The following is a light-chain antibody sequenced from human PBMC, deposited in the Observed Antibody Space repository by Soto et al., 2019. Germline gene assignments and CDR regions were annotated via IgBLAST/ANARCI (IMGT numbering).Light chain of an antibody. Sequence: ERVITHSPATLSVSPGERATLSCWASQSVSSNLAWYQQKPGQAPRLLIYGASTRATGIPARFSGSGSGTEFTLTISSVESEDFAVYYCQQFLNWPITFGQGTRVEIK. CDR3: QQFLNWPIT. CDR2: GAS. J-gene: IGKJ5*01. CDR1: QSVSSN. V-gene: IGKV3-15*01.